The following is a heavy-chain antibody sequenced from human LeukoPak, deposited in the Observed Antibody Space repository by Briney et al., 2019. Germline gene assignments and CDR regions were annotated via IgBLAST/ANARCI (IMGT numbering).Heavy chain of an antibody. V-gene: IGHV4-59*08. CDR1: GDSISSYY. Sequence: SETLSLTCTVSGDSISSYYWSWIRQPPGQGLEWIGYIYYTGSTNYNPSLKSRVTISVDTSKNQFSLKLTSVTAADTAVYYCARHQSAVGSSSWFNWFDSWGQGTLVTVSS. CDR3: ARHQSAVGSSSWFNWFDS. D-gene: IGHD6-13*01. CDR2: IYYTGST. J-gene: IGHJ5*01.